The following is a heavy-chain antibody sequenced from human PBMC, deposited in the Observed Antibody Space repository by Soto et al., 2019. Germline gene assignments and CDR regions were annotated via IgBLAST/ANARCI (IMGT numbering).Heavy chain of an antibody. CDR2: ISDSGGST. V-gene: IGHV3-23*01. Sequence: GGSLRLSCAASRFTFSNYAMSWVRQAPGKGLEWVSGISDSGGSTYYADSVKGRFTISRDNSKNTLYLQMNSLRAEDTAVYYCAKGTYYYGSAPYYFDYWGQGTLVTVSS. D-gene: IGHD3-10*01. CDR3: AKGTYYYGSAPYYFDY. CDR1: RFTFSNYA. J-gene: IGHJ4*02.